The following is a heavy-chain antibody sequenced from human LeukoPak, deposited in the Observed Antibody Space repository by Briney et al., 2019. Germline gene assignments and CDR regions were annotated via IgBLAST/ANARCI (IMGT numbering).Heavy chain of an antibody. CDR2: INPDGGEK. D-gene: IGHD3-3*01. CDR1: GFSFSNYW. CDR3: AKGPGVAMFNNWFDP. J-gene: IGHJ5*02. Sequence: GGSLRLSCAASGFSFSNYWMSWVRQAPGRGLEWVANINPDGGEKIYVDSVKGRFTISRDNSKNTLYLQMNSLRAEDTAVYYCAKGPGVAMFNNWFDPWGQGTLVTVSS. V-gene: IGHV3-7*05.